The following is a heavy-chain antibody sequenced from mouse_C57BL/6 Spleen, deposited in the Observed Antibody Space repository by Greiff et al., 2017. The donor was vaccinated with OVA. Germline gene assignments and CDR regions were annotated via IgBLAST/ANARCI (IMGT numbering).Heavy chain of an antibody. CDR3: ARQLRLRYYAMDY. D-gene: IGHD3-2*02. Sequence: QVQLQQPGAELVRPGSSVKLSCKASGYTFTSYWMDWVKQRPGQGLEWIGNIYPSDSETHYNQKFKDKATLTVDKSSSTAYMQLSSLTSEDSAVYYCARQLRLRYYAMDYWGQGTSVTVSS. CDR1: GYTFTSYW. J-gene: IGHJ4*01. CDR2: IYPSDSET. V-gene: IGHV1-61*01.